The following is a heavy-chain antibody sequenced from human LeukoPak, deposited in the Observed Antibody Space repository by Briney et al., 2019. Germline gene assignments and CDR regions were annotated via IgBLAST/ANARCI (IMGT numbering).Heavy chain of an antibody. CDR1: GFTFGDYA. J-gene: IGHJ4*02. CDR3: TRDLVGIAAAGIFDY. CDR2: IRSKAYGGTT. V-gene: IGHV3-49*03. Sequence: GGSLRLSCTASGFTFGDYAMSWFRQAPGKGLEWVGFIRSKAYGGTTEYAASVKGRFTISRDDSKSIAYLQMNSLKTEDTAVYYCTRDLVGIAAAGIFDYWGQGTLVTVSS. D-gene: IGHD6-13*01.